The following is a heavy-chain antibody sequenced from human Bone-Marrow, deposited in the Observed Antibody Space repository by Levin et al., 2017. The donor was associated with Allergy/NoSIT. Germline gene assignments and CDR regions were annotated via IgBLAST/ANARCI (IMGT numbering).Heavy chain of an antibody. J-gene: IGHJ4*02. CDR1: GFTFRNYA. D-gene: IGHD2-2*01. V-gene: IGHV3-23*01. CDR3: AKGDCSSTSCIFDY. CDR2: ISAGGGTI. Sequence: LSLTCAASGFTFRNYAMSWVRQAPGKGLEWVSGISAGGGTIYYADSVKGRFTISRDNSKNTLYLQMNILRAEDTAVYYCAKGDCSSTSCIFDYWGQGTLVTVSS.